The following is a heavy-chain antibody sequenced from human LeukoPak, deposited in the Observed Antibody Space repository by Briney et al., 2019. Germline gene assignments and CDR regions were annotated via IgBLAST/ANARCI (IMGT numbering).Heavy chain of an antibody. CDR2: INYSGST. J-gene: IGHJ4*02. CDR1: GDSIKSTSYY. CDR3: ARLYSGKRPPDF. V-gene: IGHV4-39*01. Sequence: SETLSLTCIVSGDSIKSTSYYWGWIRQSPGKGLEWIGSINYSGSTYYNPSLKSRVTMSVDLSKNQLSLKMNFVTAADTADCARLYSGKRPPDFWGQGTLVTVSS. D-gene: IGHD1-14*01.